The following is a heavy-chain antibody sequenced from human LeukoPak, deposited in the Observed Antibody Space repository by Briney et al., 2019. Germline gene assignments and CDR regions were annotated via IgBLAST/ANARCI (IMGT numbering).Heavy chain of an antibody. CDR1: GFTFSSYS. Sequence: GGSLRLSCAASGFTFSSYSMNWVRQAPGKGLEWVSSISSSSSYIYYADSVKGRFTISRDNAKNSLYLQINSLRAEDTAVYYCARSGGGSYPNWFDPWGQGTLVTVSS. D-gene: IGHD1-26*01. J-gene: IGHJ5*02. CDR2: ISSSSSYI. V-gene: IGHV3-21*01. CDR3: ARSGGGSYPNWFDP.